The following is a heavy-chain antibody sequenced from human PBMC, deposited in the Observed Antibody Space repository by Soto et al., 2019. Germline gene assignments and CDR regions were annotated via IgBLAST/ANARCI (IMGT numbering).Heavy chain of an antibody. Sequence: LRLSCAASGFTFSNYGMHWVRQAPGKGLEWVAVIWYDGGNKYYPDSVKGRFTISRDNSKNTLYLQMNSPRAEDTAVYYCARSRYCTSTSCSDFGYWGQGTLVTVSS. CDR3: ARSRYCTSTSCSDFGY. CDR2: IWYDGGNK. V-gene: IGHV3-33*01. CDR1: GFTFSNYG. J-gene: IGHJ4*02. D-gene: IGHD2-2*01.